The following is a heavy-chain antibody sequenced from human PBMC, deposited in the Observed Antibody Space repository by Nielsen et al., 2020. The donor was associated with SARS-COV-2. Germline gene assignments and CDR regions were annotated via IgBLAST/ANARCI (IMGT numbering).Heavy chain of an antibody. V-gene: IGHV4-59*08. Sequence: SETLSLTCTVSGGSISSYYWSWIRQPPGKGLEWIGYIYYSGSTNYNPSLKSRVTISVDTSKNQFSLKLSSVTAADTAVYYCARVTDANYYDSSGYYYHAFDIWGQGTMVTVSS. CDR2: IYYSGST. D-gene: IGHD3-22*01. CDR1: GGSISSYY. J-gene: IGHJ3*02. CDR3: ARVTDANYYDSSGYYYHAFDI.